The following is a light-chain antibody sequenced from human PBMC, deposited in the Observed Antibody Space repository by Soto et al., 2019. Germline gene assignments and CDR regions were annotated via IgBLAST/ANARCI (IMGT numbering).Light chain of an antibody. V-gene: IGKV3-20*01. CDR2: GVS. CDR1: QSVSNAF. Sequence: ESVLTQSPGTLSLSPGERATLSCRASQSVSNAFFAWYQQKPGQAPRLLIYGVSSSATGIPDRFSGSGSGTDFTLTISRLEPEDFVVYFCQQYSSLPHTFGQGTNLEVK. CDR3: QQYSSLPHT. J-gene: IGKJ2*01.